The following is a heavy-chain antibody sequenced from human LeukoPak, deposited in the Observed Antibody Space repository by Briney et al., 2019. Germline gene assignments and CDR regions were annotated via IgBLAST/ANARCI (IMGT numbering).Heavy chain of an antibody. J-gene: IGHJ4*02. CDR2: INPNSGGT. Sequence: GASVKVSCKASGYTFTGYYMHWVRQAPGQGLEWMGWINPNSGGTNYAQKFQGRVTMTRDTSISTAYMELSRLRSDDTAVYYCARVHFWMAAAGTEGDYWGQGTLVTVPS. V-gene: IGHV1-2*02. CDR1: GYTFTGYY. D-gene: IGHD6-13*01. CDR3: ARVHFWMAAAGTEGDY.